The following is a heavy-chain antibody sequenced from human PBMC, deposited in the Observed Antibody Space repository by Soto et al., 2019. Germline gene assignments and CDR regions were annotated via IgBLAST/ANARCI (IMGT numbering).Heavy chain of an antibody. Sequence: ASVKVSCKASGYTFTGYYMHWVRQAPGQGLEWMGWINTTSGGTNYAQKFQGWVTMTRDTSISTAYMELSRLRSDDTAVYYCARDQGPGDYGFRFQHWGQGSLVTVSS. CDR1: GYTFTGYY. J-gene: IGHJ1*01. D-gene: IGHD4-17*01. CDR3: ARDQGPGDYGFRFQH. V-gene: IGHV1-2*04. CDR2: INTTSGGT.